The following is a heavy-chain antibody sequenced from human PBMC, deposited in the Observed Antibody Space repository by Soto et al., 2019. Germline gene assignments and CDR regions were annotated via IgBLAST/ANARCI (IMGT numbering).Heavy chain of an antibody. Sequence: PSETLSLTCAVSGGSISSGDYSWNWIRQPPGKGLEWIGYIYYGGSTHYNPSLQSRVTMSVDRSRNQFSLKLNSVTAADTAVYYCASSFTVPAAIGYWGQGNLVTVSS. CDR3: ASSFTVPAAIGY. V-gene: IGHV4-30-2*01. J-gene: IGHJ4*02. CDR2: IYYGGST. D-gene: IGHD2-2*02. CDR1: GGSISSGDYS.